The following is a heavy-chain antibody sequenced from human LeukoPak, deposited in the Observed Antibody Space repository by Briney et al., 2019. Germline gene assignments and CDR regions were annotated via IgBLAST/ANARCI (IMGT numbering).Heavy chain of an antibody. CDR2: ISSSGTTM. Sequence: GGSLRLSCAVSGFIFSTYEMNWVRQAPGKGLEWVSYISSSGTTMYYADSVKGRFTISRDDAKNSLSLQMNSLRAEDTAVYFCARGGYCTSGTCYRWNAFDTWGQGTMVTVSS. V-gene: IGHV3-48*03. D-gene: IGHD2-15*01. J-gene: IGHJ3*02. CDR1: GFIFSTYE. CDR3: ARGGYCTSGTCYRWNAFDT.